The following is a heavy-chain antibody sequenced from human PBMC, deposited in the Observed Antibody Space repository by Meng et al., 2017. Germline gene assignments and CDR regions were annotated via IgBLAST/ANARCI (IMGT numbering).Heavy chain of an antibody. Sequence: VELVQAGAGVKKPGSSGKVSFKASGGTFSSYAISWVRQAPGQGLEWMGGIIPIFGTANYAQKFQGRVTITADKSTSTAYMELSSLRSEDTAVYYCHSGWYQAGDDYWGQGTLVTVSS. J-gene: IGHJ4*02. CDR2: IIPIFGTA. D-gene: IGHD6-19*01. CDR1: GGTFSSYA. V-gene: IGHV1-69*06. CDR3: HSGWYQAGDDY.